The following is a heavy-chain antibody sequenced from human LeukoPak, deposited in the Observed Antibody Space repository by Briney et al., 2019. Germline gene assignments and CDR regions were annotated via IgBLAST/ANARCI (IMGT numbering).Heavy chain of an antibody. CDR1: GFTFSSYW. CDR3: ARDLWSYYDSSGYDYDDY. Sequence: PGGSLRLSXAASGFTFSSYWMHWVRQAPGKGLVWVSRINSDGSSTSYADSVKGRFTISRDNAKNTLYLQMSSLRAEDTAVYYCARDLWSYYDSSGYDYDDYWGQGTLVTVSS. V-gene: IGHV3-74*01. CDR2: INSDGSST. J-gene: IGHJ4*02. D-gene: IGHD3-22*01.